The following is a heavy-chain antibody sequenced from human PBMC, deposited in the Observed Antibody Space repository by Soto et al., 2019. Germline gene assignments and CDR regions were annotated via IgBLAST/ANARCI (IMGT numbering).Heavy chain of an antibody. J-gene: IGHJ4*02. V-gene: IGHV4-59*12. CDR1: AGSINDYY. CDR2: FYSGGIS. D-gene: IGHD5-12*01. CDR3: ARDISGYSRALDY. Sequence: SETLALTCNVFAGSINDYYWSWIRQPPGMRLEWIGFFYSGGISNYNPSFKNRVTISIDTSKNQYSLKLTSLTAADAALYYCARDISGYSRALDYWGQGTQVTVSS.